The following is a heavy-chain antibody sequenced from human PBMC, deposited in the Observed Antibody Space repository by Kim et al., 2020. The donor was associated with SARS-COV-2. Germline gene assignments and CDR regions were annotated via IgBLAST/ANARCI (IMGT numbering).Heavy chain of an antibody. V-gene: IGHV1-69*04. D-gene: IGHD6-19*01. Sequence: AQKFQGRVTITADKSTSTAYMELSSLRSEDTAVYYCARVRGIAVAGPFDYWGQGTLVTVSS. J-gene: IGHJ4*02. CDR3: ARVRGIAVAGPFDY.